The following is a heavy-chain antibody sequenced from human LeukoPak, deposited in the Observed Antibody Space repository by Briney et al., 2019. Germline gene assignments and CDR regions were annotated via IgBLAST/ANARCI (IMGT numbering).Heavy chain of an antibody. CDR2: MNPNSGNT. CDR3: ARGPTLVRGVIMPDSVGGMDV. D-gene: IGHD3-10*01. Sequence: ASVKVSCKASGYTFTSYDINWVRQATGQGPEWMGWMNPNSGNTGYAQKFQGRVTMTRDTSISTAYMELSSLRSEDTAVYYCARGPTLVRGVIMPDSVGGMDVWGQGTTVTVSS. J-gene: IGHJ6*02. CDR1: GYTFTSYD. V-gene: IGHV1-8*01.